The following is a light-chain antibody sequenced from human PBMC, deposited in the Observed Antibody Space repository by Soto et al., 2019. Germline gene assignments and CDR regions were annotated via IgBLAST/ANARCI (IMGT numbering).Light chain of an antibody. CDR1: QSVSSSY. Sequence: EIVLTQSPGTLSLSPWERATLSCWASQSVSSSYLAWYQQKPGQAPRLLIYGASSRATGIPDRFSGSGSGTDFTLTISRLEPEDFAVYYCQQYGGSPRTFGQGTKVDIK. CDR2: GAS. J-gene: IGKJ1*01. CDR3: QQYGGSPRT. V-gene: IGKV3-20*01.